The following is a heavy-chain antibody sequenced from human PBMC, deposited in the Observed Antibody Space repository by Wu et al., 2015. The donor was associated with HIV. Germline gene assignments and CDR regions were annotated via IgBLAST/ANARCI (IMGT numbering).Heavy chain of an antibody. J-gene: IGHJ4*02. Sequence: QVQLVQSGAEVKKPGSSVKVSCKASGGTFSSYAISWVRQAPGQGLEWMGRIIPIFGTANYAQKFQGRVTITADESTSTAYMELSSLRSEDTAVYYCVTLRPTTVTTYYFDYWGQGTLVTVSS. CDR2: IIPIFGTA. V-gene: IGHV1-69*18. D-gene: IGHD4-17*01. CDR1: GGTFSSYA. CDR3: VTLRPTTVTTYYFDY.